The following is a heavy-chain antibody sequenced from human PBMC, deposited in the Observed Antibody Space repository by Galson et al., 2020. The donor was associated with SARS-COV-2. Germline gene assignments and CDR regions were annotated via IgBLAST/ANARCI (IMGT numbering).Heavy chain of an antibody. J-gene: IGHJ4*02. CDR1: GFTFSSYW. CDR3: VRDVGRAPDS. Sequence: GESLKISCVTSGFTFSSYWIHWVRQAPGKGLVWVSIINTEGTVTRYADSVKGRFTISRDNAKNTLYLQMNSLRDEDTAVYYCVRDVGRAPDSWGQGTLVTVSS. D-gene: IGHD2-15*01. CDR2: INTEGTVT. V-gene: IGHV3-74*01.